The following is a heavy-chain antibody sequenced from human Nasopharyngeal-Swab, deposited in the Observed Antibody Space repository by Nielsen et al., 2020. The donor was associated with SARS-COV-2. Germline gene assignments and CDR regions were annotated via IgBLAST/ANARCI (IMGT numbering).Heavy chain of an antibody. CDR3: ARQGVPIRGWFKDYDRTAYEY. J-gene: IGHJ4*02. Sequence: SETLSLTCAVYGGSFSDYYWSWIRQSPGKGLEWIGEISRSGRTNYNPSLNSRVTISLDTSKNQFSLKVTSVTAADTAVYYCARQGVPIRGWFKDYDRTAYEYWGQGTLVTVSS. CDR2: ISRSGRT. D-gene: IGHD3-22*01. CDR1: GGSFSDYY. V-gene: IGHV4-34*01.